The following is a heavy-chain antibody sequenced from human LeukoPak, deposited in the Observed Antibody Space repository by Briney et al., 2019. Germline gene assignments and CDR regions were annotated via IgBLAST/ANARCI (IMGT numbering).Heavy chain of an antibody. CDR2: IIPIFDTA. CDR1: GGTFSSYS. CDR3: ARDYYDSSGYYYPFDY. V-gene: IGHV1-69*13. J-gene: IGHJ4*02. Sequence: GASVKVSCKASGGTFSSYSISWVRQAPGQGLEWMGGIIPIFDTADYAQKFQGRVTITADESTSTAYMELSRLRSDDTAVYYCARDYYDSSGYYYPFDYWGQGTLVTVSS. D-gene: IGHD3-22*01.